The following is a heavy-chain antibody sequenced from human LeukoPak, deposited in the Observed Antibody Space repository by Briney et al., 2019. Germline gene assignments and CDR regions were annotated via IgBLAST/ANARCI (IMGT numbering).Heavy chain of an antibody. V-gene: IGHV3-23*01. CDR2: ISSSGGST. CDR3: AYGSRNNWFDP. CDR1: GFTFSSYA. J-gene: IGHJ5*02. D-gene: IGHD3-10*01. Sequence: PGGSLRLSCAASGFTFSSYAMSWVRQAPGKGLEWVSAISSSGGSTYHADSVKGRFTIFRDNSKDTLYLQMNSLRADDTAVYYCAYGSRNNWFDPWGQGTLVTVSS.